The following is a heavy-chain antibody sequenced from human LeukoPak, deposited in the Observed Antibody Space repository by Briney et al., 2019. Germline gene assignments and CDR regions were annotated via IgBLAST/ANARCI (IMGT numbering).Heavy chain of an antibody. J-gene: IGHJ3*02. CDR2: IKQDGSEK. D-gene: IGHD2-15*01. Sequence: GGSLRLSCAASGFTFSSYWMSWVRQAPGKGLEWVANIKQDGSEKYYADSVKGRFTISRDNSKNTLYLQMNSLRAEDTAVYYCAKTNVKYCSGGSCFDAFDIWGQGTMVTVSS. CDR3: AKTNVKYCSGGSCFDAFDI. CDR1: GFTFSSYW. V-gene: IGHV3-7*03.